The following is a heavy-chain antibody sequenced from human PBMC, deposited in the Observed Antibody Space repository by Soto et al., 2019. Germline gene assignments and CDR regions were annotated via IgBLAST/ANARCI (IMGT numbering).Heavy chain of an antibody. D-gene: IGHD6-13*01. J-gene: IGHJ6*02. CDR3: ATSSPYIVVRTAAGTQYYYVMDV. CDR1: GGTFSSYA. Sequence: QVQLVQSGAEVKKPWSSVKVSCKASGGTFSSYAISWLRQAPGQGLEWMGGIIPVFGTTTYDQKFQGRVTILADGSTSTAYMKLSSLRSADTAVHYCATSSPYIVVRTAAGTQYYYVMDVWGQGTTVTVSS. V-gene: IGHV1-69*01. CDR2: IIPVFGTT.